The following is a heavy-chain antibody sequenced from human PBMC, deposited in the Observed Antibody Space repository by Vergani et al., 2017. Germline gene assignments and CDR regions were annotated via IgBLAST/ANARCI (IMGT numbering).Heavy chain of an antibody. J-gene: IGHJ3*02. CDR2: IYKGGSS. Sequence: QVQLQESGPGLVKSSETLSLTCTVSGGSISDYYWNWLRQPSGEGLEWIGYIYKGGSSTYNPSLKGRVTISADTSKNQFSLKLTSVTAADTALYYCARDRGYSTGWYSAFDIWGQGTMVTVSS. V-gene: IGHV4-59*01. CDR3: ARDRGYSTGWYSAFDI. CDR1: GGSISDYY. D-gene: IGHD6-19*01.